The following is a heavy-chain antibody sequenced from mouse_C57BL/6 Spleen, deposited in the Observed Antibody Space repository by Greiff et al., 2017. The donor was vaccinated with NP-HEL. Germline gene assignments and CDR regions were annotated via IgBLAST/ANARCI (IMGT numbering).Heavy chain of an antibody. V-gene: IGHV1-69*01. CDR2: IDPSDSYT. CDR3: ARVYYDYALDY. CDR1: GYTFTSYW. Sequence: VQLQQPGAELVMPGASVKLSCKASGYTFTSYWMHWVKQRPGQGLEWIGEIDPSDSYTNYNQKFKGKSTLTVDKSSSTAYMQLSSLTSEDSAVYYCARVYYDYALDYWGQGTTLTVSS. J-gene: IGHJ2*01. D-gene: IGHD2-4*01.